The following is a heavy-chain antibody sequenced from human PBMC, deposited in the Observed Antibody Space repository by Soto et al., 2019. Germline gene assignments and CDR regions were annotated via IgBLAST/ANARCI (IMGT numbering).Heavy chain of an antibody. V-gene: IGHV4-38-2*01. CDR1: GYSISSGYY. CDR3: ARVGPWVPYYYDSSPYNFENWFDP. CDR2: IYQGGST. J-gene: IGHJ5*02. D-gene: IGHD3-22*01. Sequence: PSETLSLTCAVSGYSISSGYYWGWLRQPPGKGLEWIGSIYQGGSTYYNPSLNSRVTLSIDMTNNHVSLILNSVTAADTAVYYCARVGPWVPYYYDSSPYNFENWFDPWGQGTLVTVSS.